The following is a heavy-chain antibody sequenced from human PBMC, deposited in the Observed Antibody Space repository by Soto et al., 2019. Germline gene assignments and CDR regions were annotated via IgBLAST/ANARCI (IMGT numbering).Heavy chain of an antibody. J-gene: IGHJ6*03. D-gene: IGHD5-12*01. V-gene: IGHV3-23*01. CDR1: GFTFSSYA. CDR2: ISGSGGST. CDR3: AKASEYSGYDPYYYYYYMDV. Sequence: GGSLRLSCAASGFTFSSYAMSWVRQAPGKGLEWVSAISGSGGSTYYADSVKGRFTISRDNSKNTLYLQMNSLRAEDTAVYYCAKASEYSGYDPYYYYYYMDVWGKGTTVTVSS.